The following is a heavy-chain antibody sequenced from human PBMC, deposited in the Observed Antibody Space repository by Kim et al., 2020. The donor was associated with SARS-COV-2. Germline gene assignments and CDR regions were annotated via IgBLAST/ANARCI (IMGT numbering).Heavy chain of an antibody. Sequence: ASVKVSCKASGYTFTDYYMHWVRQAPGQGLEWMGRINPKSGGTNYAQKFQGRVPMTRDTSISTAYMELSRLRADDTAVYYCARVRIALGGTPPDYWGQGTLVTVSS. CDR3: ARVRIALGGTPPDY. D-gene: IGHD2-15*01. CDR2: INPKSGGT. CDR1: GYTFTDYY. V-gene: IGHV1-2*06. J-gene: IGHJ4*02.